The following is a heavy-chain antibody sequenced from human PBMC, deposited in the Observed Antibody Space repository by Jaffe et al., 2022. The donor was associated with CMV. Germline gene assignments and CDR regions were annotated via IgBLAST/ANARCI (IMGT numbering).Heavy chain of an antibody. Sequence: QVQLVQSGAEVKKPGSSVKVSCKASGGTFSSYAISWVRQAPGQGLEWMGGIIPIFGTANYAQKFQGRVTITADESTSTAYMELSSLRSEDTAVYYCARGFGETPLGFYYYYGMDVWGQGTTVTVSS. CDR1: GGTFSSYA. CDR2: IIPIFGTA. V-gene: IGHV1-69*01. CDR3: ARGFGETPLGFYYYYGMDV. D-gene: IGHD3-10*01. J-gene: IGHJ6*02.